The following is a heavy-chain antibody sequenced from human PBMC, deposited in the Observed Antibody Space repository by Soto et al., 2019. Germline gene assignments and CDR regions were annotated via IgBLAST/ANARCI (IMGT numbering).Heavy chain of an antibody. V-gene: IGHV3-33*01. J-gene: IGHJ6*03. CDR1: GFTFSSYG. CDR2: IWYDGSNK. Sequence: HPGGSLRLSCAASGFTFSSYGMHWVRQAPGKGLEWVAVIWYDGSNKYYADSVKGRFTISRDNSKNTLYLQMNSLRAEDTAVYYCARDRLSPGPAYYYYYMDVWGKGTAVTVSS. D-gene: IGHD1-1*01. CDR3: ARDRLSPGPAYYYYYMDV.